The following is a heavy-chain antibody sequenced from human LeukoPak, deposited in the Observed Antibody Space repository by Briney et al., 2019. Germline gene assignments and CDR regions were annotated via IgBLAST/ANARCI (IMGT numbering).Heavy chain of an antibody. J-gene: IGHJ4*02. V-gene: IGHV4-39*01. CDR2: IFYSGRT. CDR1: GVSISSSTYY. Sequence: PSETLSLTCTVSGVSISSSTYYWGWIRQPPGKGLEWIGSIFYSGRTHYNPSLKSRVTISVDTSKSQVSLKLTSVTAADTAVYYCARLYAGTRPPDYWGRGTLVTVSS. CDR3: ARLYAGTRPPDY. D-gene: IGHD3-10*01.